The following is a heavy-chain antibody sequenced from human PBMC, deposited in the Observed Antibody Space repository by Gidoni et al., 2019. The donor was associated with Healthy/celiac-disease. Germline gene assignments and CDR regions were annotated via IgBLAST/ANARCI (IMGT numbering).Heavy chain of an antibody. CDR2: IYPGDSDT. J-gene: IGHJ4*02. CDR1: W. V-gene: IGHV5-51*01. D-gene: IGHD2-2*01. CDR3: ARRVGYCSSTSCYDGYFDY. Sequence: EVQLVQSGAEVKKPGESLKISYWIGWVRQMPGKGLEWMGIIYPGDSDTRYSPSFQGQVTISADKSISTAYLQWSSLKASDTAMYYCARRVGYCSSTSCYDGYFDYWGQGTLVTVSS.